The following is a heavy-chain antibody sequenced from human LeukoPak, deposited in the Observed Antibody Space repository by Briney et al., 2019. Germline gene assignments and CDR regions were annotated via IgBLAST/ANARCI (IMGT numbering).Heavy chain of an antibody. J-gene: IGHJ4*02. CDR3: AKEGWLRFLDY. CDR2: INDSGDYT. V-gene: IGHV3-23*01. Sequence: PGGSLRLSCAASGFTFSSHAMSWVRQALGKGLKWVSGINDSGDYTYYTDSVKGRFTISRDNSKNTVYLQMNSLRAEDTAVYYCAKEGWLRFLDYWGQGTLVTVSS. CDR1: GFTFSSHA. D-gene: IGHD5-12*01.